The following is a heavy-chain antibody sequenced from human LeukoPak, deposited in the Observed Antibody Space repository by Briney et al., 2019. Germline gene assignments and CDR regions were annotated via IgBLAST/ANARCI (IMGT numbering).Heavy chain of an antibody. CDR3: AKYGKIQLWVRGSRYYYYYMDV. J-gene: IGHJ6*03. CDR1: GFTFSSYA. V-gene: IGHV3-23*01. Sequence: PGGSLRLSCAASGFTFSSYAMSWVRQAPGKGLEWVSAISGSGGSTYYADSVKGRFTISRDNSKNTLYLQMNSLRAEDTAVYYCAKYGKIQLWVRGSRYYYYYMDVWGKGTTVTVSS. CDR2: ISGSGGST. D-gene: IGHD5-18*01.